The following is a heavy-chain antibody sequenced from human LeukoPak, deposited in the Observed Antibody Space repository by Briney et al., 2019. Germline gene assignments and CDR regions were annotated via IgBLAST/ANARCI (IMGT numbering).Heavy chain of an antibody. CDR1: GFTFSSHP. D-gene: IGHD6-19*01. J-gene: IGHJ4*02. V-gene: IGHV3-30*04. Sequence: GRSLRLSCAASGFTFSSHPMNWVRQAPGKGLEWVAVIANDGRFTHYADSAKGRFTISRDNSKNTLFLEMNDLRAEDTALYYCAREWGLIAVAGGPGYWGQGTLVTVSS. CDR2: IANDGRFT. CDR3: AREWGLIAVAGGPGY.